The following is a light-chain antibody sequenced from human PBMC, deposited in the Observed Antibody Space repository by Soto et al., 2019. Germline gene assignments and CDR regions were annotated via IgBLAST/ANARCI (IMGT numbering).Light chain of an antibody. Sequence: EIVMTQSPATLSVSPGDRATLSCRASQSVSINLAWYQQKPGQAPRLLIYDASNRATGIPARFSGSGSGTDFTLTISSLQSEDFALYYCQQYNDWPLTFGQGTKVDIK. V-gene: IGKV3D-15*01. J-gene: IGKJ1*01. CDR3: QQYNDWPLT. CDR1: QSVSIN. CDR2: DAS.